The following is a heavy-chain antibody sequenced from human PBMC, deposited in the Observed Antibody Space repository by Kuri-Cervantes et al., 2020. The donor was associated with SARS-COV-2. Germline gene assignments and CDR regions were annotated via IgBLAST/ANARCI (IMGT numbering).Heavy chain of an antibody. CDR1: GFTFGDYA. CDR2: IRSKAYGGTT. V-gene: IGHV3-49*04. CDR3: ARDLRMGKSLDY. D-gene: IGHD3-16*01. J-gene: IGHJ4*02. Sequence: GESLKISCTASGFTFGDYAMSWVRQAPGKGLELVGFIRSKAYGGTTEYAASVKGRFTISRDDSKSIAYLQMNSLRGEDTAVYYCARDLRMGKSLDYWGQGTLVTVSS.